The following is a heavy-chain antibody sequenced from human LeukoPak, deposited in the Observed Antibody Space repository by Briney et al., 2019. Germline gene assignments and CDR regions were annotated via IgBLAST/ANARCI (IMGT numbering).Heavy chain of an antibody. V-gene: IGHV1-69*05. CDR2: IIPIFGTA. CDR3: ARGIAARPGVYYMDV. CDR1: GGTFSSYA. D-gene: IGHD6-6*01. J-gene: IGHJ6*03. Sequence: VKVXXKXSGGTFSSYAISWVRQAPGQGLEWMGGIIPIFGTANYAQKFQGRVTITTDESTSTAYMELSSLRSEDTAVYYCARGIAARPGVYYMDVWGKGTTVTVSS.